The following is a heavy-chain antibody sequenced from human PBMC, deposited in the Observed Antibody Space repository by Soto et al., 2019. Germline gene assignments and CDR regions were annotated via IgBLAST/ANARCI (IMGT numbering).Heavy chain of an antibody. CDR1: GFIVSGSH. D-gene: IGHD1-1*01. Sequence: EVQLVESGGGLTQPGGSLRLSCVVSGFIVSGSHMIWVRQAPGKGLEGVSILYSHGKTNYVDSVKGRFTITRDNSKNTVYLQMNSLRVEDTAVYYCARLREAERQWGQGALVTVSS. V-gene: IGHV3-53*01. CDR2: LYSHGKT. CDR3: ARLREAERQ. J-gene: IGHJ4*02.